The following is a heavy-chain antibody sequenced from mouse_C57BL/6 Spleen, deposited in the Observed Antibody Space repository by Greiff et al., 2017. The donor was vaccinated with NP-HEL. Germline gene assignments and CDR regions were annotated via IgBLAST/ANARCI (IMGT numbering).Heavy chain of an antibody. CDR2: INPSTGGT. V-gene: IGHV1-42*01. J-gene: IGHJ4*01. CDR1: GYSFTGYY. CDR3: ARTVVAYYARDY. Sequence: EVQLQQSGPELVKPGASVKISCKASGYSFTGYYMNWVKQSPEKSLEWIGEINPSTGGTTYNQKFKAKATLTVDKSSSTAYMQLKSLTSEDSAVYYCARTVVAYYARDYWGQGTSVTVSS. D-gene: IGHD1-1*01.